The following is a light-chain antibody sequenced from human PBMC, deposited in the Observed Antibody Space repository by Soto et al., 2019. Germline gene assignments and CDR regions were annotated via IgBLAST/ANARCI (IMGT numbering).Light chain of an antibody. Sequence: EIVLTQSPATLSLSPGERATLSCRASQSVSTYLAWYQQKPGQAPRLLIYDASNRATGSTARFSGSGSGTDFTLTISSLEPEDFAVYYCQQRSNWPPITFGQGTRLEIK. J-gene: IGKJ5*01. CDR2: DAS. CDR1: QSVSTY. CDR3: QQRSNWPPIT. V-gene: IGKV3-11*01.